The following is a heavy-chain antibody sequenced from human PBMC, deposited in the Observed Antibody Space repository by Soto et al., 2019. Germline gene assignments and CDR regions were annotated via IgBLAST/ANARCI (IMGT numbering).Heavy chain of an antibody. J-gene: IGHJ6*02. CDR3: ARDRLEGLRLRHYYYYGMDV. D-gene: IGHD5-12*01. CDR2: INPSGGST. Sequence: ASVKVSCKASGYTFTSYYMHWVRQAPAQGLEWMGIINPSGGSTSYAQMFQGRVTMTRDTSTSTVYMELSSLRSEDTAVYYCARDRLEGLRLRHYYYYGMDVWGQGTMVTVSS. V-gene: IGHV1-46*01. CDR1: GYTFTSYY.